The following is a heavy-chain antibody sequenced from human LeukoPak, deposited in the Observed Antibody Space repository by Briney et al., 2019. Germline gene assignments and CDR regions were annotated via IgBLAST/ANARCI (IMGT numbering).Heavy chain of an antibody. J-gene: IGHJ5*02. V-gene: IGHV4-59*12. CDR2: INQSGSA. Sequence: SETLSLTCTVSGDSMSTFYWSWIRQAPGKGLEWIGFINQSGSANYNPSLRSRITMSVDTSKNQFSLKLSSVTAADTAVYYCARDTVDRRWFDPWGQGTLVTVSS. CDR3: ARDTVDRRWFDP. CDR1: GDSMSTFY. D-gene: IGHD5-12*01.